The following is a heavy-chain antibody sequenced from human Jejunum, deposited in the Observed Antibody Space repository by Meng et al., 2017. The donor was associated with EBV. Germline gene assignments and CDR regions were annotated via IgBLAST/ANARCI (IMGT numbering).Heavy chain of an antibody. CDR3: ARSKMGATKWFDP. CDR2: MSDSGSP. V-gene: IGHV4-39*01. Sequence: QLQRQESGPGGVKPSEXLSRRCTVSGGSISGNYYGGWIRQSPGKGLEFIGTMSDSGSPYYTPSLKSRVTISVDTSKKQFSLKLTSVTAADTAVYYCARSKMGATKWFDPWGQGTLVTVSS. CDR1: GGSISGNYY. J-gene: IGHJ5*02. D-gene: IGHD1-26*01.